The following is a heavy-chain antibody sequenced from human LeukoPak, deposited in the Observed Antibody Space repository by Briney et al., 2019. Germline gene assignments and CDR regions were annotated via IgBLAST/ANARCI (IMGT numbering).Heavy chain of an antibody. CDR2: IYTDGNT. CDR1: GFNVRSYY. D-gene: IGHD3-10*01. V-gene: IGHV3-66*01. J-gene: IGHJ4*02. Sequence: GGSLRLSCAASGFNVRSYYMSWVRQAPGKGLEWVSVIYTDGNTYYAVSVKGRFTISRDNSKNTLYLQMNSLRADDTAVYYCAKDYYGSGSFFDYWGQGTLVTVSS. CDR3: AKDYYGSGSFFDY.